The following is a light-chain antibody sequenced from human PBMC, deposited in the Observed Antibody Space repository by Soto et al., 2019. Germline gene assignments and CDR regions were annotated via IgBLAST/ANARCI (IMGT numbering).Light chain of an antibody. J-gene: IGLJ2*01. V-gene: IGLV2-23*01. CDR2: EGA. CDR3: CTFAPSVNFVV. CDR1: SSDIGSDYM. Sequence: QSALTQPASVSGSPGQSITNSCTGTSSDIGSDYMVSWYQLHPGKAPKVIIYEGARRPSGVSSRFSVSKSDNTASLTISGLQAEDEADYYCCTFAPSVNFVVFGGGTKLTVL.